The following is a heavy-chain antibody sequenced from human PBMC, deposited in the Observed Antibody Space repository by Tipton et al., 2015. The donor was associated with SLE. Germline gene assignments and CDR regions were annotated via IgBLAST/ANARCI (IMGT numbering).Heavy chain of an antibody. CDR2: IYYRGST. J-gene: IGHJ6*02. D-gene: IGHD3-3*01. CDR1: GDSIISSSSYY. CDR3: ARLRISGVLTGSYEYGMDV. Sequence: TLSLTCAVSGDSIISSSSYYWGWIRQSPGKGLEWIGSIYYRGSTYYNPSLKSRVTMSVDTSKNQFSLNLTSVTAADTAVYYCARLRISGVLTGSYEYGMDVWGQGTAVTVSS. V-gene: IGHV4-39*01.